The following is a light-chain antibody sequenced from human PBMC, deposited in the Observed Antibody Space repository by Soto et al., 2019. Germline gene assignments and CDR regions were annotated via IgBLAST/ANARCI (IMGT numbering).Light chain of an antibody. CDR3: QQYNSYPLT. J-gene: IGKJ4*01. CDR1: QGIRSD. CDR2: DAS. V-gene: IGKV1-13*02. Sequence: AIQMTQSPSSLSASVGDRVVITCRASQGIRSDLGWYQQKPGKAPKLLIYDASSLESGFPSRFSGSGSGTEFTLTISSLQPDDFATYYCQQYNSYPLTFGGGTKVEIK.